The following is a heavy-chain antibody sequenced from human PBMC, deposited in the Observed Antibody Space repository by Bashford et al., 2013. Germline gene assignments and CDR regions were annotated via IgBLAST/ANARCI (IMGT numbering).Heavy chain of an antibody. V-gene: IGHV1-69*13. Sequence: SVKVSCKASGGTFSSYAISWVRQAPGQGLEWMGGIIPLFGTANYALNFQGRVTITADESTSTAYMDLSNLISEDTAVYYCARGQRDYFDSTGHGNFFDYWGQEPWSPSPQ. D-gene: IGHD3-22*01. CDR1: GGTFSSYA. J-gene: IGHJ4*01. CDR2: IIPLFGTA. CDR3: ARGQRDYFDSTGHGNFFDY.